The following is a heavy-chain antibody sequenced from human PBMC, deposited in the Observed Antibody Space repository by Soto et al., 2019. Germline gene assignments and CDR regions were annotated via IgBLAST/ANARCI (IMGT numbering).Heavy chain of an antibody. Sequence: SETLSLTCSVFGGSINNDDHYWSWIRQPPGKGLEWIGYVHYRGSTYYNPSLKSRITISSDTSKNQFSLNLRSVTAADTAVYYCARGADAGIFFYFYYMDVWGKGTLVTVPS. CDR3: ARGADAGIFFYFYYMDV. D-gene: IGHD3-3*01. J-gene: IGHJ6*03. CDR2: VHYRGST. CDR1: GGSINNDDHY. V-gene: IGHV4-30-4*08.